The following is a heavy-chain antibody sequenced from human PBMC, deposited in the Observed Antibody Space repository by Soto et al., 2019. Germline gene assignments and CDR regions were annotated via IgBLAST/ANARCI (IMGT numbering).Heavy chain of an antibody. V-gene: IGHV1-69*13. Sequence: SVKVSCKASGGTFSSYAISWVRQAPGQGLEWMGGIIPIFGTANYAQKFQGRVTITADESTSTAYMELSSLRSEDTAVYYFARVWGVAVAGTTYYYYVMAVWAQGTTDTVSS. CDR3: ARVWGVAVAGTTYYYYVMAV. CDR1: GGTFSSYA. J-gene: IGHJ6*02. D-gene: IGHD6-19*01. CDR2: IIPIFGTA.